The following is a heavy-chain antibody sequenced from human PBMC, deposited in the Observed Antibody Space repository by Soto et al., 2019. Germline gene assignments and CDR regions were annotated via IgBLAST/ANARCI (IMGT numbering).Heavy chain of an antibody. V-gene: IGHV3-11*05. D-gene: IGHD3-10*01. CDR1: GFTFSDYY. CDR2: ISSSSRKT. Sequence: GGSLRLSCAASGFTFSDYYMSWIRQAPGEGLEWVSYISSSSRKTNYADSVKGRFTISRDNAKNSLYLQMHSLRAEDTAVYYCARGGSGSFPDYWGQGTLVTVSS. CDR3: ARGGSGSFPDY. J-gene: IGHJ4*02.